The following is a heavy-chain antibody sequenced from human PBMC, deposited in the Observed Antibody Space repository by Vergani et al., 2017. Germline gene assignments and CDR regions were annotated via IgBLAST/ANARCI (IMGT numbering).Heavy chain of an antibody. CDR3: AKDELEAVAGKGNWFDP. D-gene: IGHD6-19*01. CDR1: GFSFGNYA. Sequence: VQLLESGGGLVQPGGSLRLSCAASGFSFGNYAMHWVRQAPGKGLEWVGVISYDGTEKKYADSVNGRFTISRDNSKKMMSLQMNSLRVEDTAVYYCAKDELEAVAGKGNWFDPWGQGTMVTVSS. CDR2: ISYDGTEK. V-gene: IGHV3-30-3*01. J-gene: IGHJ3*01.